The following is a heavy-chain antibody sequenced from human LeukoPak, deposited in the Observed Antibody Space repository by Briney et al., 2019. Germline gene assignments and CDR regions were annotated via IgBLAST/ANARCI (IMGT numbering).Heavy chain of an antibody. CDR3: AREIQYFDWLYYYYYYMDV. CDR1: GYTFTSYY. V-gene: IGHV1-46*01. Sequence: ASVTVSCTASGYTFTSYYMHWVRQAPGQGLQWMGIINPSGGSTNYAQTFQGRVTMTRDMSTSTFYMELSSLRSEDTAVYYCAREIQYFDWLYYYYYYMDVWGKGTTVTVSS. J-gene: IGHJ6*03. CDR2: INPSGGST. D-gene: IGHD3-9*01.